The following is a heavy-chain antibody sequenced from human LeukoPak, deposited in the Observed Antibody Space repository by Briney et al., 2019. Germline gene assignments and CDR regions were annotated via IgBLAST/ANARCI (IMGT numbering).Heavy chain of an antibody. Sequence: GGSLRLSCTASGFTVSSNYMLWVRQAPGKGLEWVSLIFSNGDTHYADSVKDGFTISRDTSKNTVYLQMNSLRVEDTAMYSCTRDQMNYWGQGTLITVSS. CDR1: GFTVSSNY. CDR2: IFSNGDT. J-gene: IGHJ4*02. CDR3: TRDQMNY. D-gene: IGHD5-24*01. V-gene: IGHV3-53*01.